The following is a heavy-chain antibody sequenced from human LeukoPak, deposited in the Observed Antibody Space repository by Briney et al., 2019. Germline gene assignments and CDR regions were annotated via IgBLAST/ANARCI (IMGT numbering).Heavy chain of an antibody. D-gene: IGHD6-19*01. CDR1: GGSISSGDYY. J-gene: IGHJ4*02. V-gene: IGHV4-30-4*08. Sequence: PLETLSLTCTVSGGSISSGDYYWSWIRQPPGKGLEWIGYIYYSGSTYYNPSLKSRVTISVDTSKNQFSLKLSSVTAADTAVYYCARGRPSGWLNFDYWGQGTLVTVSS. CDR3: ARGRPSGWLNFDY. CDR2: IYYSGST.